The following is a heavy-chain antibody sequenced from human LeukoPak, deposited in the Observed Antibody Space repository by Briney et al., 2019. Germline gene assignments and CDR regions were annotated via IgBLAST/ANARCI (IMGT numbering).Heavy chain of an antibody. V-gene: IGHV4-39*01. CDR1: GGSISSSSYY. J-gene: IGHJ4*02. CDR3: ARAYCSRTSCSRLGYFNY. Sequence: SETLSLTCTVSGGSISSSSYYWGWIRQPPGKGLEWIGTIYYSGGTYYNPSLKSRVTISVDTSKNQFSLKLSSVTATDTAVYYCARAYCSRTSCSRLGYFNYWGQGTLVTVSS. CDR2: IYYSGGT. D-gene: IGHD2-2*01.